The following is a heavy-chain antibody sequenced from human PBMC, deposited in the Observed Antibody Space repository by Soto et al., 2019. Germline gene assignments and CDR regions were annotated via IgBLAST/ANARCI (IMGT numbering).Heavy chain of an antibody. CDR3: ARADSSSWQRGIDY. CDR1: GGSISSYY. Sequence: SETLSLTCTVSGGSISSYYWSWIRQPPGKGLEWIGYIYYSGSTNYNPSLKSRVTISVDTSKNQFSLKLSSVPAADTAVYYCARADSSSWQRGIDYWGQGTLVTVSS. V-gene: IGHV4-59*01. J-gene: IGHJ4*02. CDR2: IYYSGST. D-gene: IGHD6-13*01.